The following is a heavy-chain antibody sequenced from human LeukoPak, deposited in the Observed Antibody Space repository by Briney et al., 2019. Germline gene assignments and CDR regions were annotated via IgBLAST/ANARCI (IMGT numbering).Heavy chain of an antibody. CDR3: AKDFLEMATMNAGYRYFDY. V-gene: IGHV3-30*02. CDR1: GFTFSSYG. CDR2: IRYDGSNK. Sequence: GGSLRLSCAASGFTFSSYGMHWVRQAPGKGLEWVAFIRYDGSNKYYADSVKGRFTISRDNSKNTLYLQMNSLRAEDTAVYYCAKDFLEMATMNAGYRYFDYWGQGTLVTVSS. J-gene: IGHJ4*02. D-gene: IGHD5-24*01.